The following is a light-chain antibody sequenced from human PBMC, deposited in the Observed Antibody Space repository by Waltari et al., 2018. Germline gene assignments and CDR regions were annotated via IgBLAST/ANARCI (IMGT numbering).Light chain of an antibody. Sequence: EIVLTQSPGSLSSSPGARVTLSCRASQSVSRALAWYQQKPGQAPRLRIFGASNRATGIPDRFSGSGSETDFSLTISRLEPEDFAVYYCQHYVRLPATFGRGTKVEIK. CDR3: QHYVRLPAT. CDR1: QSVSRA. J-gene: IGKJ1*01. CDR2: GAS. V-gene: IGKV3-20*01.